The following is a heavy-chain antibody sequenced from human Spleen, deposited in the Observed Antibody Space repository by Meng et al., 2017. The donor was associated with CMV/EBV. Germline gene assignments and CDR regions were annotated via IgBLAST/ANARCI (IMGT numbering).Heavy chain of an antibody. CDR3: ARDGPVVVPAAIWGYGMDV. V-gene: IGHV3-7*01. CDR2: IKQDGSEK. CDR1: GFTFNTYW. J-gene: IGHJ6*02. Sequence: GGSLRLSCVASGFTFNTYWMSWVRQAPGKGLEWVANIKQDGSEKYYVGSVKGRFTISRDNAKNSLYLQMNSLRAEDTAVYYCARDGPVVVPAAIWGYGMDVWGQGTTVTVSS. D-gene: IGHD2-2*02.